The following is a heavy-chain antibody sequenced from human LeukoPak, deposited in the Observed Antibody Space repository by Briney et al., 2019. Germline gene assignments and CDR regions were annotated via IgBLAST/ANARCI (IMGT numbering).Heavy chain of an antibody. Sequence: GGSLRLSCAASGFTFSSYWVSWVRQAPGKGLEWVVNIKKDGSEKYYVDSLKGRCTISRDNAKNSLYLHMNSLRAEDTAVYYCARFSYYYIDVWGKGTTVTISS. V-gene: IGHV3-7*01. J-gene: IGHJ6*03. CDR3: ARFSYYYIDV. D-gene: IGHD3-16*01. CDR2: IKKDGSEK. CDR1: GFTFSSYW.